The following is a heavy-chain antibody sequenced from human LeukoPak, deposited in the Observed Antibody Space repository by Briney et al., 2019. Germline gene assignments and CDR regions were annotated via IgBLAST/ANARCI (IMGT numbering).Heavy chain of an antibody. D-gene: IGHD6-13*01. V-gene: IGHV4-39*01. CDR2: IDHSGST. CDR3: ARHFASTGYRFDY. CDR1: GGSISSSSYY. J-gene: IGHJ4*02. Sequence: PSETLSLTCTVSGGSISSSSYYWDWIRQPPGKGLEWIGTIDHSGSTYYNPSLKSRVTISVDTSKNQFSLKVHSVTAADTAVYYCARHFASTGYRFDYWGQGTLVTVSS.